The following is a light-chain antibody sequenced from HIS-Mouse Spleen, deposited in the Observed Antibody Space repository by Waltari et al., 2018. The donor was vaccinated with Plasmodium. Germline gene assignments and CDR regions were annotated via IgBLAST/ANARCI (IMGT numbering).Light chain of an antibody. J-gene: IGKJ1*01. V-gene: IGKV1-5*03. CDR2: KAS. Sequence: DIQMTQSPSNLSASVGARPTITCRASQSISSWLAWYQQKPGKAPKLLIYKASSLESGVPSRFSGSGSGTEFTLTISSLQPDDFATYYCQQYNSYWTFGQGTKVEIK. CDR1: QSISSW. CDR3: QQYNSYWT.